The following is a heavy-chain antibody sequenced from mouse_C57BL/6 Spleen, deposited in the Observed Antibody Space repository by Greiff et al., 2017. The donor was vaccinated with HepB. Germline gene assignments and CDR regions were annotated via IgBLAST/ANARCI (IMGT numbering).Heavy chain of an antibody. Sequence: QVHVKQSGPELVKPGASVKLSCKASGYTFTSYDINWAKQRPGQGLEWIGWIYPRDGSTKYNEKFKGKATLTVDTSSSTAYMELHSLTSEDSAVYFCARPSPYYFDYWGQGTTLTVSS. CDR3: ARPSPYYFDY. CDR1: GYTFTSYD. J-gene: IGHJ2*01. CDR2: IYPRDGST. V-gene: IGHV1-85*01.